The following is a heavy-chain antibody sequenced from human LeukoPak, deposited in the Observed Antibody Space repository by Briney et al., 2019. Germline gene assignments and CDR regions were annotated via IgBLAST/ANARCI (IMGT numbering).Heavy chain of an antibody. CDR2: MNPNSGNT. D-gene: IGHD2-21*02. CDR3: ARNRAVVTVYWFDP. Sequence: GASVKVSCKASGYTFTSYDINWVRQATGQGLEWMGWMNPNSGNTGYAQKFQGRVTMTRNTSISTAYMELNSLRAEDTAVYYCARNRAVVTVYWFDPWGQGTLVTVSS. J-gene: IGHJ5*02. CDR1: GYTFTSYD. V-gene: IGHV1-8*01.